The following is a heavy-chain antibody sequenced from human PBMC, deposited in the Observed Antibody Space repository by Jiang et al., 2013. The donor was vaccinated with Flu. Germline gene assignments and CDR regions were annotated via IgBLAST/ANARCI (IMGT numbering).Heavy chain of an antibody. CDR3: ASRWWSTTQYYYFGMDV. J-gene: IGHJ6*02. V-gene: IGHV4-4*02. CDR2: IYHRGNT. CDR1: GGSISSSTW. D-gene: IGHD2-15*01. Sequence: VQLVESGPGLVKPSGTLSLTCAVSGGSISSSTWWTWVRQPPGKGLEWIGEIYHRGNTHYNPSLKGRVVISVDKSKSQFSLDLNSVTAADTAVYYCASRWWSTTQYYYFGMDVWGQGTTVTVSS.